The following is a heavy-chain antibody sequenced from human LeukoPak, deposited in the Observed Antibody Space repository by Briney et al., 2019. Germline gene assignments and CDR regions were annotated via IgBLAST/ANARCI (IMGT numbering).Heavy chain of an antibody. V-gene: IGHV1-18*01. CDR2: ISAYNGNT. D-gene: IGHD2-2*02. CDR1: CYTFTSYG. Sequence: GASVKVSCKASCYTFTSYGISWVRQAPGQGLEWMGWISAYNGNTNYAQKLQGRVTMTTDTSTSTAYMELRSLRSDDTAVYYCARGGYCSSTSCYTDWFDPWGQGTLVTVSS. CDR3: ARGGYCSSTSCYTDWFDP. J-gene: IGHJ5*02.